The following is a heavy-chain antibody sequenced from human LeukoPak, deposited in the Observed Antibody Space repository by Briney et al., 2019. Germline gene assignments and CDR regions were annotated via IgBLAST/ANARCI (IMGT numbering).Heavy chain of an antibody. CDR3: VRSGGY. CDR2: ISGSGGST. CDR1: GFTFSSYA. J-gene: IGHJ4*02. V-gene: IGHV3-23*01. Sequence: GGSLRLSCAASGFTFSSYAMSWVRQAPGKGLEWVSGISGSGGSTFYADSVKGRFTISRDNAKNSLCLQMNSLRAEDTAIYYCVRSGGYWGQGTLVTVSS. D-gene: IGHD1-26*01.